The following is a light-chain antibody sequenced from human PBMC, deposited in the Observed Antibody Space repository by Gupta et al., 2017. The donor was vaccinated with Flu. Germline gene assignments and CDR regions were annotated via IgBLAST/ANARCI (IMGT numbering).Light chain of an antibody. J-gene: IGLJ2*01. CDR2: EVK. Sequence: QSALTQPASVSGSLGQSITISCTGTSNDVGGYNYVSWYQQHPGKAPKLIIYEVKKRPSGVSNRFSASKSYNTASLTISGLQAEDEADYYCSSYTSRSTLVLFGGGTKLTVL. CDR1: SNDVGGYNY. V-gene: IGLV2-14*01. CDR3: SSYTSRSTLVL.